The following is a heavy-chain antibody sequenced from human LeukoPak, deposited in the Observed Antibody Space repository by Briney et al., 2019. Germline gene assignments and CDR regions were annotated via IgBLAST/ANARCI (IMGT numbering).Heavy chain of an antibody. CDR3: ARRSGVWYFDY. V-gene: IGHV4-39*01. CDR1: GGSITTHANY. Sequence: SETLSPTCTVSGGSITTHANYWAWIRQPPGRGLEWIGGVHYTGNTYSNTSLKSRVTMSVDTSKNQFSLNLSSVTAADTAVYYCARRSGVWYFDYWGQGTLVTVSS. J-gene: IGHJ4*02. CDR2: VHYTGNT. D-gene: IGHD3-3*01.